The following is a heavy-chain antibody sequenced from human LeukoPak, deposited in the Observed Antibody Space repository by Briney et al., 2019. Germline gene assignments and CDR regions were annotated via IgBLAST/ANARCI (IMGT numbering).Heavy chain of an antibody. V-gene: IGHV1-2*02. CDR2: INPNSGGT. CDR1: GYTFTGYY. Sequence: ASVKVSCKASGYTFTGYYMHWVRQAPGQGLEWMGWINPNSGGTNYAQKFQGRVTMTRDTSISTAYMELSRLRSDDTAVYYCARSSGALGSAKYYDILTGNTPSDYWGQGTLVTVSS. D-gene: IGHD3-9*01. CDR3: ARSSGALGSAKYYDILTGNTPSDY. J-gene: IGHJ4*02.